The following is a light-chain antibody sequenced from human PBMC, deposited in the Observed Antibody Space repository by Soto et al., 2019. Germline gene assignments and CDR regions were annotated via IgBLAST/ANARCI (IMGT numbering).Light chain of an antibody. Sequence: EIELTHSPSTLSASAGYLATLSCRASQSVSSSYLAWYQQKPGQAPRLLIYGASSRATGIPDRFSGSGSGTDFTLTISRLEPEDFAVYYCQQYGRSRTFGHGTKVDIK. CDR2: GAS. CDR1: QSVSSSY. V-gene: IGKV3-20*01. CDR3: QQYGRSRT. J-gene: IGKJ1*01.